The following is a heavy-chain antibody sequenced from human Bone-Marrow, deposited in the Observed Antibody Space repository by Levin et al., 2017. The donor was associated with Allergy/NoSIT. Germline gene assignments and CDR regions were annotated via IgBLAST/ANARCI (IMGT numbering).Heavy chain of an antibody. V-gene: IGHV3-23*01. D-gene: IGHD6-19*01. Sequence: GGSLRLSCSVLSNYPMSWVRQAPGKGLEWVSSISSSGDYTYYADSVKGRFTVSRDNFKNTWYLQMNTLRAEDTALYYCARIAVSGSWYFDLWGRGTLVTVSS. J-gene: IGHJ2*01. CDR1: SNYP. CDR2: ISSSGDYT. CDR3: ARIAVSGSWYFDL.